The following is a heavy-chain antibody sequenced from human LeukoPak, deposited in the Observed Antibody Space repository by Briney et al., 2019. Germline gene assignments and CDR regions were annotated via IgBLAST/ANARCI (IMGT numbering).Heavy chain of an antibody. D-gene: IGHD3-22*01. CDR1: GFTFCSYS. CDR2: ISGSGEFI. CDR3: ARDDSHGYHFFDS. V-gene: IGHV3-21*01. J-gene: IGHJ4*02. Sequence: PGGSLRLSCAASGFTFCSYSMNWIRQAPGKGLEWVSSISGSGEFIYYGDSVKGRVTISRDNGKNSLYLQMNSVRPEDMAVYYCARDDSHGYHFFDSWGRGTLVTVSS.